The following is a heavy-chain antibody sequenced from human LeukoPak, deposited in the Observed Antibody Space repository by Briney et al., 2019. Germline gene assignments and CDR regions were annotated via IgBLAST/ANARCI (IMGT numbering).Heavy chain of an antibody. Sequence: KVSCXXSGYTFTSYAMHWVRQAPGQRLEWMGWINAGNGNTKYSQKFQGRVTITRDTSASTAYMELSSLRSEDTAVYYCARDAHYYDSSSGYWGQGTLVTVSS. D-gene: IGHD3-22*01. V-gene: IGHV1-3*01. CDR3: ARDAHYYDSSSGY. CDR1: GYTFTSYA. CDR2: INAGNGNT. J-gene: IGHJ4*02.